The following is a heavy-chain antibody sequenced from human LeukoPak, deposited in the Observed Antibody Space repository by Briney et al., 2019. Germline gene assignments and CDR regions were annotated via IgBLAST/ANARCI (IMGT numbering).Heavy chain of an antibody. CDR3: AKWGPGYYYYIDV. J-gene: IGHJ6*03. D-gene: IGHD3-16*01. Sequence: GGSLRLSCAASGFTFSSYSMNWVRQSPGKGLEWVSAISGSASSTYYADSVKGRFTISRDNSKSTVYLQMNSLRAEDTAVYYCAKWGPGYYYYIDVWGKGTTVTVSS. CDR2: ISGSASST. CDR1: GFTFSSYS. V-gene: IGHV3-23*01.